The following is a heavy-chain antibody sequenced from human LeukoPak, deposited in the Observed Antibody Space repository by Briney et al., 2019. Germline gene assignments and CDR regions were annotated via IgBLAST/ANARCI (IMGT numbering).Heavy chain of an antibody. J-gene: IGHJ4*02. CDR1: GFTFNIYE. CDR3: AKDPLIVVVPAARLDY. D-gene: IGHD2-2*01. Sequence: GGSLRLSCAASGFTFNIYEMNWVRQAPGKGLEWVSYISSSGVTIYYADSVKGRFTISRDNSKNTLYLQMNSLRAEDTAVYYCAKDPLIVVVPAARLDYWGQGTLVTVSS. V-gene: IGHV3-48*03. CDR2: ISSSGVTI.